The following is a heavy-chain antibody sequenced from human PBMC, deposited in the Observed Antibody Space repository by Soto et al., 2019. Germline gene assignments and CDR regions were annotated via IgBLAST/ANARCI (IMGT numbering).Heavy chain of an antibody. V-gene: IGHV1-46*01. J-gene: IGHJ6*02. D-gene: IGHD2-2*01. Sequence: ASVKVSCKASGYTFTSYYMHWVRQAPGQGLEWMGIINPSGGSTSYAQKFQGRVTMTRDTSTSTVYMELSSLRSEDTAVYDGARGAAEIVVVPAAILAKDVWAQGTTDTVYS. CDR3: ARGAAEIVVVPAAILAKDV. CDR1: GYTFTSYY. CDR2: INPSGGST.